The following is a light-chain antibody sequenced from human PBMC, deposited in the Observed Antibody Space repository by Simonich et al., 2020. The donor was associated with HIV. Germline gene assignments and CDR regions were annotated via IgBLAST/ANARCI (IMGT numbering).Light chain of an antibody. Sequence: DIVMTQSPDSLAVSLGERATINCKSSQNVLYSSNNKNYLTWYQQKPGQTPKLLIYWASTRESGVPDRFSGSGSGTDFTLTISSLQAEDVAVYYCQQFYSAPWTLGQGTKVEIK. CDR2: WAS. CDR3: QQFYSAPWT. CDR1: QNVLYSSNNKNY. J-gene: IGKJ1*01. V-gene: IGKV4-1*01.